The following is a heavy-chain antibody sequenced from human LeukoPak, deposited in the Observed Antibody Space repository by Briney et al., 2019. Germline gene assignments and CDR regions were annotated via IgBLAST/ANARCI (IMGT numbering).Heavy chain of an antibody. J-gene: IGHJ4*02. Sequence: PGESLRLSCETSGFTFSRYAMTWVRQAPGKGLEWVSVTSASGVSTYYGDYVKGRFTITRDNSKTTLHLEMNSLRAEDTAVYYCARSPVYYYDSSGYTFDYWGQGTLVTVSS. CDR2: TSASGVST. CDR1: GFTFSRYA. CDR3: ARSPVYYYDSSGYTFDY. D-gene: IGHD3-22*01. V-gene: IGHV3-23*02.